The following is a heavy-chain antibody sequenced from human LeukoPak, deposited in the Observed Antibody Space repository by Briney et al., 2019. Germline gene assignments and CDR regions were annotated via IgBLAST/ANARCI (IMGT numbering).Heavy chain of an antibody. CDR2: IRNSGTTI. CDR1: GFTFSDYD. V-gene: IGHV3-11*01. Sequence: GGSLRLSCSASGFTFSDYDMNWIRQAPGKGLEWVPYIRNSGTTIYDADSVKGRFTTSRDNAKNSLYLQMNSLRAEDTAVYYCAREGRGYYGDFDYWGQGTLVTVSS. J-gene: IGHJ4*02. CDR3: AREGRGYYGDFDY. D-gene: IGHD3-22*01.